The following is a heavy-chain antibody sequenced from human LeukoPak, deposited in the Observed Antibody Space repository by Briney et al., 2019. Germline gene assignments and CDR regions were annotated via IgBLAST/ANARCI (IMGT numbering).Heavy chain of an antibody. CDR2: IYHSGST. D-gene: IGHD3-10*01. Sequence: SETLSLTCTVSGYSISSGYYWGWIRQPPGKGLEWIGSIYHSGSTYYNPSLKSRVTISVDTSKNQFSLKLSSVTAADTAAYYCARVSNYYGSGTPSEGWYFDLWGRGTLVTVSS. V-gene: IGHV4-38-2*02. CDR1: GYSISSGYY. CDR3: ARVSNYYGSGTPSEGWYFDL. J-gene: IGHJ2*01.